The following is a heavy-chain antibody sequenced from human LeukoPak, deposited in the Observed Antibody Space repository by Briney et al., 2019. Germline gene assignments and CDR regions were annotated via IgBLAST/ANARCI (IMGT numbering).Heavy chain of an antibody. CDR2: IYSGGST. V-gene: IGHV3-53*01. Sequence: GGSLRLSCAASGFTVSTNYMNCVRQAPGKGLEWVSVIYSGGSTYYADSVKGRFTISRDNSKNTLYLQMNSLRAEDTAVYYCARDTVTTFRFRDYYYYGMDVWGQGTTVTVSS. CDR1: GFTVSTNY. J-gene: IGHJ6*02. D-gene: IGHD4-17*01. CDR3: ARDTVTTFRFRDYYYYGMDV.